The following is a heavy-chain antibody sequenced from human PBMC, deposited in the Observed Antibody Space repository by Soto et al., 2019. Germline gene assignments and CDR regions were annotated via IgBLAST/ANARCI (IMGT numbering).Heavy chain of an antibody. D-gene: IGHD3-22*01. CDR2: ISYDGSNK. CDR1: GFTFSSYG. V-gene: IGHV3-30*18. J-gene: IGHJ6*02. CDR3: AKDPYYDSTKRXPYYYGMDV. Sequence: QVQLVESGGGVVQPGRSLRLSCAASGFTFSSYGMHWVRQAPGKGLEWVAVISYDGSNKYYADSVKGRFTISRDNSKNTLYLQMNSLRAEDTAVYYCAKDPYYDSTKRXPYYYGMDVWGQGTTVTVSS.